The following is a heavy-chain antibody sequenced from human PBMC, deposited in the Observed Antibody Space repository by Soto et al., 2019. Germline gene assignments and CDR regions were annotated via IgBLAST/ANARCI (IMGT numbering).Heavy chain of an antibody. CDR3: ALDPLEDIVVVVAATYAFDI. J-gene: IGHJ3*02. Sequence: GGSLRLSCAASGFTFSSYAMSWVRQAPGKGLEWVSAISGSGGSPYYADSVKGRFTFSRDNSKNTLYLQMNSLRAEDTAVYYCALDPLEDIVVVVAATYAFDIWGQGTMVTVSS. D-gene: IGHD2-15*01. V-gene: IGHV3-23*01. CDR1: GFTFSSYA. CDR2: ISGSGGSP.